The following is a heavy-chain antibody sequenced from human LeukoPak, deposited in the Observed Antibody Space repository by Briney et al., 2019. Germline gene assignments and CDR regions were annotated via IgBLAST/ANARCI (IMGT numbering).Heavy chain of an antibody. CDR1: GFTFSTYA. Sequence: QPGGSLRLSCSASGFTFSTYAMHWVRQAPGKGLEYLSAISSNGGYTYYADSVKGRFTISRDNSKNTLYLQMSSLRADDTAVYYCVKFGGMDYWGQGTLVTVSS. CDR2: ISSNGGYT. J-gene: IGHJ4*02. D-gene: IGHD3-10*01. CDR3: VKFGGMDY. V-gene: IGHV3-64D*06.